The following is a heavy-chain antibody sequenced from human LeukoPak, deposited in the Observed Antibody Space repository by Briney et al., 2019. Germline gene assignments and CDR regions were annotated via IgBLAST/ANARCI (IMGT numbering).Heavy chain of an antibody. J-gene: IGHJ4*02. D-gene: IGHD4-17*01. Sequence: GGSLRLSCAVSGFSLSIYWVHWVRQAPGKGLLWVSLIKGDGSSTNYADSVKGRFTISRDNAKNTVFLQMNSLRAEDTAVYYCARGGDPEYWGQGTLATVSS. V-gene: IGHV3-74*01. CDR3: ARGGDPEY. CDR2: IKGDGSST. CDR1: GFSLSIYW.